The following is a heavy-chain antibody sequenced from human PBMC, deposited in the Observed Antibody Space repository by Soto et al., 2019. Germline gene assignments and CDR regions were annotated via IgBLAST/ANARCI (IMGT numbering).Heavy chain of an antibody. D-gene: IGHD2-8*02. J-gene: IGHJ5*02. CDR3: ARGYCTATICDPWFDP. CDR2: IYPGDSDT. Sequence: RESLKISCQGSGYAFSSYWIAWVRQMPGKGLEWMGIIYPGDSDTRYSPSFQGQVTISVDKSITTAYLQWSSLKASDTAMYYCARGYCTATICDPWFDPWGQGTLVTASS. CDR1: GYAFSSYW. V-gene: IGHV5-51*01.